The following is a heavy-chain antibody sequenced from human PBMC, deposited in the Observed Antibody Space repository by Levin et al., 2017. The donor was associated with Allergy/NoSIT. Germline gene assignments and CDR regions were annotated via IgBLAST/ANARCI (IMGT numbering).Heavy chain of an antibody. Sequence: PSQTLSLTCTVSGGSISSSSSYWGWIRQPPGKGLEWIGSIYYSGSTYYKPSLKSRVTISVDTSKNQFSLKLSSVTAADTAVYYCARSGDGSYYERAFDYWGQGTLVTVSS. CDR1: GGSISSSSSY. CDR2: IYYSGST. J-gene: IGHJ4*02. CDR3: ARSGDGSYYERAFDY. V-gene: IGHV4-39*01. D-gene: IGHD1-26*01.